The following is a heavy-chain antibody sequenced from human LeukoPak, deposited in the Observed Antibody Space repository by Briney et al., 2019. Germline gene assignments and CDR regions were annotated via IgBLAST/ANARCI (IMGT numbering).Heavy chain of an antibody. CDR1: GFTFSSYA. CDR2: ISGSGAST. Sequence: GGSLRLSCEASGFTFSSYAMSWVRQGPGKGLEWVSAISGSGASTYYADSVKGRFTLSRDNSKNTLPLQMNSLRAEDTAVYYCAKSPYGSGSYVGASDIWGQGIMVTVSS. CDR3: AKSPYGSGSYVGASDI. D-gene: IGHD3-10*01. J-gene: IGHJ3*02. V-gene: IGHV3-23*01.